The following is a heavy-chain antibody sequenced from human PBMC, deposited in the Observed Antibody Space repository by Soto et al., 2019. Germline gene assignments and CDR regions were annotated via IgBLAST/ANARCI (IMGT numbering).Heavy chain of an antibody. V-gene: IGHV3-9*01. D-gene: IGHD3-10*01. CDR2: ISWNSGTI. Sequence: GGSLRLSCAASGFTFEDYAIHWVRQAPGKGLEWVSGISWNSGTIGYADSVKGRFTISRDNAKNSLYLQMNTLRAEDTAFYYCAKETCVSNSCRLSRGDWFDPWGQGTLVTVSS. CDR3: AKETCVSNSCRLSRGDWFDP. CDR1: GFTFEDYA. J-gene: IGHJ5*02.